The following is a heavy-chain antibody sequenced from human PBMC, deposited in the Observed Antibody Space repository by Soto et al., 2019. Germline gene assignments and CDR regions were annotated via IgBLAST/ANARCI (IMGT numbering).Heavy chain of an antibody. J-gene: IGHJ4*02. D-gene: IGHD3-22*01. CDR2: ISGSGGST. CDR1: GFTFSSYA. CDR3: AKNRDYYDSSGYYYYFDY. Sequence: PGGSLRLSCAASGFTFSSYAMNWVRQAPGKGLEWVSAISGSGGSTYYADSVKGRFTISRDNSKNTLFLQMNSLRAEDTAVYFCAKNRDYYDSSGYYYYFDYWGQGTLVTVSS. V-gene: IGHV3-23*01.